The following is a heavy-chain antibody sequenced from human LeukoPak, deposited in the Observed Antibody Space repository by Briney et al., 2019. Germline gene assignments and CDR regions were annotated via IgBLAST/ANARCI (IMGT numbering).Heavy chain of an antibody. V-gene: IGHV1-46*01. CDR2: INPSGGST. D-gene: IGHD7-27*01. J-gene: IGHJ4*02. Sequence: ASVKVSCKASGYTFTNYYIHWVRQAPGQGLEWMGIINPSGGSTSYAQKFQGRVSMTRDTSTSAAYMELSSLRSDDTAVYYCARGPPNWGYDYWGPGTLVTVSS. CDR1: GYTFTNYY. CDR3: ARGPPNWGYDY.